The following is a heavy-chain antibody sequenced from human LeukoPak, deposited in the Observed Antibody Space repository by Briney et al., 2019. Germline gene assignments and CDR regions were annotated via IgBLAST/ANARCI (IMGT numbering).Heavy chain of an antibody. J-gene: IGHJ4*02. Sequence: SQTLSLTCTVSGDSITSVTYYWSWIRQSAGKGLEWIGHFYFSGSTNYSPSLKSRVTISVDTSKNQFSLKLSSVTAADTAVYYCARQVGRAAHFDYWGQGTLVTVSS. CDR3: ARQVGRAAHFDY. V-gene: IGHV4-61*09. CDR1: GDSITSVTYY. CDR2: FYFSGST.